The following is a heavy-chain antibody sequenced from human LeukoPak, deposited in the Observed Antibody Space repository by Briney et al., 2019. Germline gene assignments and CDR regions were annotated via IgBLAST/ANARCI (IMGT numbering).Heavy chain of an antibody. Sequence: SETLSLTCAVSGDSISNHIYYWDWIRQTPGKGLEWIGAVYYTGNAYYNPSLKSRVTISVDTSDNRFCLHLSSVNAADTAIYYCARLRALSGHRGAFDIWGQGTLVTVSS. CDR2: VYYTGNA. D-gene: IGHD5/OR15-5a*01. V-gene: IGHV4-39*01. CDR3: ARLRALSGHRGAFDI. J-gene: IGHJ3*02. CDR1: GDSISNHIYY.